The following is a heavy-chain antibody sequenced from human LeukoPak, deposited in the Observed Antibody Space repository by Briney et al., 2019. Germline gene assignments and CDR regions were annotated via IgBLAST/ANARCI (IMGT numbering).Heavy chain of an antibody. D-gene: IGHD5-12*01. CDR3: ARTRGYIAS. CDR1: GFNFIDYY. V-gene: IGHV3-11*01. Sequence: GGSLRLSCVASGFNFIDYYMSWLRQVPGKGLEWISYISNTGQTIYYADSVKGRFTISRDNSKNSLYLQMNSLRAEDTAVYYCARTRGYIASWGQGTLVTASS. CDR2: ISNTGQTI. J-gene: IGHJ4*02.